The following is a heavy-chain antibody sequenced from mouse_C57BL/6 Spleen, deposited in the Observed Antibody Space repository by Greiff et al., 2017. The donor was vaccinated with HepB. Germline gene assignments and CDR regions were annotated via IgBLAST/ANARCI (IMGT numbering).Heavy chain of an antibody. J-gene: IGHJ4*01. CDR3: ARGFTTVVADYAMDY. CDR1: GYTFTSYW. Sequence: VQLQQPGAELVRPGSSVKLSCKASGYTFTSYWMHWVKQRPIQGLEWIGNIDPSDSETHYNQKFKDKATLTVDKSSSTAYMQLSSLTSEDSAVYYCARGFTTVVADYAMDYWGQGTSVTVSS. V-gene: IGHV1-52*01. D-gene: IGHD1-1*01. CDR2: IDPSDSET.